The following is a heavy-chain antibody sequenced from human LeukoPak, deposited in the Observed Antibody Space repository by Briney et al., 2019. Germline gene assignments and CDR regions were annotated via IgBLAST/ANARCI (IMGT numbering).Heavy chain of an antibody. CDR3: ASRAKGIDY. V-gene: IGHV4-39*07. J-gene: IGHJ4*02. CDR2: IYYSGST. CDR1: GGSISSSSYY. Sequence: SETLSLTCTVSGGSISSSSYYWGWIRQPPGKGLEWIGSIYYSGSTYYNPSLKSRVTISVDTSKNQFSLKLSSVTAADAAVYYCASRAKGIDYWGQGTLVTVSS.